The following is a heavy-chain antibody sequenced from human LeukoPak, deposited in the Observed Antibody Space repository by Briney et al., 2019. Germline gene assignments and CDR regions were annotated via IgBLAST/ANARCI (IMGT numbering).Heavy chain of an antibody. D-gene: IGHD3-22*01. V-gene: IGHV1-8*01. CDR1: GYTFISYD. Sequence: ASVKVSCKASGYTFISYDINWVRQATGQGLEWMGWMYPNSGNTGYAQKFQGRVTMTRNTSISTAYMELSSLRSEDTAVYYCARGVYYYDSSGYPGGEGYWGQGTLVTVSS. CDR3: ARGVYYYDSSGYPGGEGY. CDR2: MYPNSGNT. J-gene: IGHJ4*02.